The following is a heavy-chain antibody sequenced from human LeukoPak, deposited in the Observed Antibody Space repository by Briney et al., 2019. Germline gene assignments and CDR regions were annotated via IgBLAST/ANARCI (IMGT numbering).Heavy chain of an antibody. J-gene: IGHJ4*02. V-gene: IGHV1-8*03. CDR1: GYTFTSYD. Sequence: ASVKVSCKASGYTFTSYDINWVRQATGQGLEWMGWMNPNSGNTGYAQKFQGRVTITRNTSISTAYMELSSLRSEDTAVYYCARGLMDLESNQGYCSSTSCYISDYWGQGTLVTVSS. CDR3: ARGLMDLESNQGYCSSTSCYISDY. CDR2: MNPNSGNT. D-gene: IGHD2-2*02.